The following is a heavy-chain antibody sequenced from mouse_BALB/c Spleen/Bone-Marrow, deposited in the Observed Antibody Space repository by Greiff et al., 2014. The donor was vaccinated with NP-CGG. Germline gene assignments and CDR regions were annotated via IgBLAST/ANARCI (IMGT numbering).Heavy chain of an antibody. J-gene: IGHJ2*01. Sequence: EVQLVESGAALVKPGASVKLSCTASGFNIKDTYMRWVKQRPEQGLEWIGRIDPANGNTKYDPKFQGKATITADTSSNTAYLQLSSLTSEDTAVYYCANYYYGSHFDYWGQGTTLTVSS. CDR1: GFNIKDTY. V-gene: IGHV14-3*02. CDR2: IDPANGNT. D-gene: IGHD1-1*01. CDR3: ANYYYGSHFDY.